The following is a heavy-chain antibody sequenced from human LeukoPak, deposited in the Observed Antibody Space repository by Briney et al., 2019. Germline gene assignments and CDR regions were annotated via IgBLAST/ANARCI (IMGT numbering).Heavy chain of an antibody. CDR2: ISSSSSYI. CDR3: ARDLGAGADEFFDY. Sequence: GGSLRLSCAASGFTFSSYSMNWVRQAPGKGLEWVSSISSSSSYIYYADSVKGRFTISRDNAKNSLYLQMNSLRAEDTAVYYCARDLGAGADEFFDYRGQGTLVTVSS. D-gene: IGHD1-26*01. CDR1: GFTFSSYS. J-gene: IGHJ4*02. V-gene: IGHV3-21*01.